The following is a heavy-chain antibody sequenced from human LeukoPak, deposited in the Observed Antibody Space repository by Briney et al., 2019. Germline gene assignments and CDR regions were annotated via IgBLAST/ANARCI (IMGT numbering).Heavy chain of an antibody. Sequence: GASVKVSCKASGYTFTSYDINWVRQATGQGLEWMGWMNPNSGNTGYAQKFQGRVTMTRNTSISTAYMELRSLRSDDTAVYYCARVRVGATTHWFDPWGQGTLVTVSS. D-gene: IGHD1-26*01. CDR1: GYTFTSYD. CDR2: MNPNSGNT. J-gene: IGHJ5*02. CDR3: ARVRVGATTHWFDP. V-gene: IGHV1-8*01.